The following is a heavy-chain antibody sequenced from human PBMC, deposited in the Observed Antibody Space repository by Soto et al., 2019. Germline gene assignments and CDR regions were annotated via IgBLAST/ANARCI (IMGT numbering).Heavy chain of an antibody. Sequence: PSETLSLTCAVSGVSITTNGYSWSWIRQPPGKGLEWIGYIYPSETIFYNPSLNSRVTISADTSNNQFSLKLTSVTAADTAVYFCATYTAFAKYYFDYWGRGTLVTVSS. CDR2: IYPSETI. V-gene: IGHV4-30-2*01. CDR3: ATYTAFAKYYFDY. CDR1: GVSITTNGYS. D-gene: IGHD3-16*01. J-gene: IGHJ4*02.